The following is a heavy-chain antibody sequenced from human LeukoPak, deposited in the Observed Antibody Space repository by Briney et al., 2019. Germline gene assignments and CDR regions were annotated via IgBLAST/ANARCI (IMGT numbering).Heavy chain of an antibody. CDR2: MYYGGSI. D-gene: IGHD3-22*01. CDR1: GGTVNNYY. V-gene: IGHV4-59*08. J-gene: IGHJ3*02. CDR3: ARHEGYYYDSSGYRPEAFDI. Sequence: RSSETLSLTCTVSGGTVNNYYWSWIRQPPGKGLEWIAYMYYGGSINYNPSLESRVTISGDLSKSQFSLKLSSVTAADTAVYYCARHEGYYYDSSGYRPEAFDIWGQGTMVTVSS.